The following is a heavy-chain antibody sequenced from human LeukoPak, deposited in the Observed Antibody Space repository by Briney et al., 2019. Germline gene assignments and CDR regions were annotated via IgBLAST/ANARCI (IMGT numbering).Heavy chain of an antibody. Sequence: ASVKVSCKASGYTFTDYYMHWVRQAPGQGLEWMGWINPNSGGTNYAQKFQGRVTMTRGTSISTAYMELSRLRSDDTAVYYCARDRLRGYSSGWYMNAFDIWGQGTMVTVSS. CDR3: ARDRLRGYSSGWYMNAFDI. CDR2: INPNSGGT. J-gene: IGHJ3*02. CDR1: GYTFTDYY. V-gene: IGHV1-2*02. D-gene: IGHD6-19*01.